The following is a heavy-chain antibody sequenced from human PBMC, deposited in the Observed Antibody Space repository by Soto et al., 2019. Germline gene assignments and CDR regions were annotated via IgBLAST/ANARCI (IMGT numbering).Heavy chain of an antibody. D-gene: IGHD6-19*01. Sequence: DVQLVESGGGLVKPGGSLRLSCPASGFTFSGSWMHWVRQTPGKGLVWVSHINTDGSFANYADSVQGRFTISIDNAKSTLYLQMSSLRADDTAVYFCAGGMGGWHVWGQGTLGTVSS. CDR3: AGGMGGWHV. CDR2: INTDGSFA. CDR1: GFTFSGSW. V-gene: IGHV3-74*01. J-gene: IGHJ4*02.